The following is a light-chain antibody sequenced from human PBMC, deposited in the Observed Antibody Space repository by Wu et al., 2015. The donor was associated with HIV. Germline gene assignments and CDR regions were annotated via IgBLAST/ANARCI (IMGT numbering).Light chain of an antibody. V-gene: IGKV3-11*01. Sequence: DIVLTQSPATLSLSPGESATLSCRAGQSITNYLAWYQQKPGQAPRLVIYDTSKRATGIPARFSGSGSGTDFTLIISSLEPEDFAIYYCQQRSDWPRTFGPGTKLEIK. CDR1: QSITNY. J-gene: IGKJ2*01. CDR2: DTS. CDR3: QQRSDWPRT.